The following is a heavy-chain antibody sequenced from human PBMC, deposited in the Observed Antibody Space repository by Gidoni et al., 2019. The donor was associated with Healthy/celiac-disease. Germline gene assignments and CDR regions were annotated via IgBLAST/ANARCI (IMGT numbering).Heavy chain of an antibody. Sequence: QVQLVQSGAHVKKPGASVKVSCTASGHTFSSYYMHWVRQAPGQGLEWMGIINPSGGSPSYAQKFQGRGTMTRDASTSTGYMELSSLRSEDTAVYYCARALDTIVGVDTPGRYAFDIWGQGTMVTVSS. CDR2: INPSGGSP. CDR1: GHTFSSYY. V-gene: IGHV1-46*01. CDR3: ARALDTIVGVDTPGRYAFDI. D-gene: IGHD3-3*01. J-gene: IGHJ3*02.